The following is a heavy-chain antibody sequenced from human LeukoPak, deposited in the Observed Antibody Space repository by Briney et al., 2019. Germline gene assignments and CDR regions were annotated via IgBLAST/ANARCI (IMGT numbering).Heavy chain of an antibody. V-gene: IGHV3-64*01. CDR1: GFTFSSYA. J-gene: IGHJ6*02. Sequence: GGSLRLSCAASGFTFSSYAMHWVRQAPGKGLEYVSAISSNGGSTYYANSVKGRFTISRDNSKNTLYLQMGSLRAEDMAVYYCARAPSSWYPHYYGMDVWGQGTTVTVSS. CDR3: ARAPSSWYPHYYGMDV. CDR2: ISSNGGST. D-gene: IGHD6-13*01.